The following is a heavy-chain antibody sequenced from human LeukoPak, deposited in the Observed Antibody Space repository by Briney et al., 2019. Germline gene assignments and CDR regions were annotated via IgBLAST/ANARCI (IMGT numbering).Heavy chain of an antibody. Sequence: SETLSLTCTVSGVSISSSNSYWGWIRQPPGKGLEWIGSIYYSGNTYYNASLKSQVSVSIDTSKNQFSLRLTSVTAADTAVYYCARQTGSGLFILPGGQGTLVTVSS. CDR2: IYYSGNT. D-gene: IGHD3/OR15-3a*01. CDR1: GVSISSSNSY. J-gene: IGHJ4*02. V-gene: IGHV4-39*01. CDR3: ARQTGSGLFILP.